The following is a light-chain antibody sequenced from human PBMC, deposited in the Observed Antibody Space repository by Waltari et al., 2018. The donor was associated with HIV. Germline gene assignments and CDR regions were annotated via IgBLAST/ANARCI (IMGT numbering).Light chain of an antibody. CDR3: SSYAGSNNLV. CDR1: RSDVGGYNY. V-gene: IGLV2-8*01. J-gene: IGLJ2*01. CDR2: EVT. Sequence: QSALTQPPSASGSPGQSVTISCTGTRSDVGGYNYVSWYQQHPGKASKLMICEVTKRPSGVPDRFSGSKSGNTASLTVSGLQAEDEADYYCSSYAGSNNLVFGGGTKLTVL.